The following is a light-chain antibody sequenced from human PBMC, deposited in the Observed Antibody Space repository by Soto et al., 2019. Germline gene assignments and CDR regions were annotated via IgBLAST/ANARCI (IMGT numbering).Light chain of an antibody. CDR3: QHYGSSMWT. Sequence: PGERATLSCRASQSITSDYLSWYQQKPGQAPRPLIYSASLRATGIPDRFSGSGSGTDFTLTISRLEPEDFAVYYCQHYGSSMWTFGQGTKVEIK. CDR2: SAS. CDR1: QSITSDY. J-gene: IGKJ1*01. V-gene: IGKV3-20*01.